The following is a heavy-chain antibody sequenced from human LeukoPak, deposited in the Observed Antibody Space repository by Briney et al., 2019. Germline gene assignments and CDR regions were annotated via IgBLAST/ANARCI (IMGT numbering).Heavy chain of an antibody. Sequence: SETLSLTCAVSGGSISSSNWWSWVRQPPGKGLEWIGEIYHSGSTNYNPSLKSRVTISVDKSKNQFSLKLSSVTAADTAVYYCARDGGSSGSYFDYWGQGTLVTVSS. J-gene: IGHJ4*02. CDR3: ARDGGSSGSYFDY. CDR1: GGSISSSNW. V-gene: IGHV4-4*02. CDR2: IYHSGST. D-gene: IGHD3-22*01.